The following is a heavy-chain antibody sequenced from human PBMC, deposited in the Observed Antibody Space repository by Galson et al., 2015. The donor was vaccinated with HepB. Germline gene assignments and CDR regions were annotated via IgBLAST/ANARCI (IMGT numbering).Heavy chain of an antibody. V-gene: IGHV4-4*02. CDR1: GGSISSSNW. CDR3: ARSPLVGSFHY. Sequence: TLSLTCAVSGGSISSSNWWTWVRQPPGKGLEWIGEIYHSGSTNYNPSLKSRVTLSVDKSKNQFSLKLSSVTAADTAIYYCARSPLVGSFHYWGQVTLVTVSS. J-gene: IGHJ4*02. D-gene: IGHD1-26*01. CDR2: IYHSGST.